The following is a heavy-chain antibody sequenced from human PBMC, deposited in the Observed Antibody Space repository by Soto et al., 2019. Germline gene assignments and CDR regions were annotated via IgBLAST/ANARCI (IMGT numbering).Heavy chain of an antibody. V-gene: IGHV3-30*18. CDR3: AKYLGAGSSWYATYDDFAI. D-gene: IGHD6-13*01. J-gene: IGHJ3*02. CDR1: GFTFSSDG. CDR2: ISYDGSNK. Sequence: QVQLVESGGGVVQPGRSLRLSCAASGFTFSSDGMHWVRQAPGKGLEWVAVISYDGSNKYYADSVKGRFTISRDNSKNTLYLQMNSVRAEDTAVYYCAKYLGAGSSWYATYDDFAIWGQGTMVTVSS.